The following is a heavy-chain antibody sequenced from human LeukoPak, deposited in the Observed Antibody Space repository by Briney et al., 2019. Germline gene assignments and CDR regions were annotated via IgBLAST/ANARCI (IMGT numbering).Heavy chain of an antibody. D-gene: IGHD1-26*01. CDR2: IRSAVDGGTA. J-gene: IGHJ4*02. V-gene: IGHV3-15*01. CDR1: GFTFNTAW. Sequence: GGSLRLSCTASGFTFNTAWMSWVRQAPGKGLEWVGCIRSAVDGGTADYAAPVKGRFIISRDDSTNTIYLHMASLRTDDTAVYYCTRYSGSPGDYWGQGTLVTVSS. CDR3: TRYSGSPGDY.